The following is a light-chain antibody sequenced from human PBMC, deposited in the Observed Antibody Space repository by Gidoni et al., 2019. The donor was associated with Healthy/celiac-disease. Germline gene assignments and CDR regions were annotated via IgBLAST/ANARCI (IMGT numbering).Light chain of an antibody. CDR1: SSDVGGYHY. Sequence: QSALTQPASVSGSPGQAITISCTGTSSDVGGYHYVSWYQHHPGKAPKFMIYDVSNRPSGVSYRFSGSKSGNTASLTISGLQAEDEADYYCSSYTSSSSSVVFGGGTKLTVL. CDR2: DVS. CDR3: SSYTSSSSSVV. V-gene: IGLV2-14*03. J-gene: IGLJ2*01.